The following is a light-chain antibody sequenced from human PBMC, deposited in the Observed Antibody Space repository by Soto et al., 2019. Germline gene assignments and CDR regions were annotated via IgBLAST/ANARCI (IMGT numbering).Light chain of an antibody. CDR1: QSISHSSNNNNY. CDR2: WAS. J-gene: IGKJ5*01. V-gene: IGKV4-1*01. CDR3: QQYNNWPPT. Sequence: DIVMTQSPDSLAVSLGERATVNCKSSQSISHSSNNNNYLAWYQHKPGQPPKLLITWASTRASGVPDRFSGSGSGTEFTLTISSLQSEDLAVYYCQQYNNWPPTFGRGRRLEIK.